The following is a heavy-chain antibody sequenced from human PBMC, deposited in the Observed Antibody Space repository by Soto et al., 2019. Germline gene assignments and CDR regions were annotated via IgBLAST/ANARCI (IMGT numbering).Heavy chain of an antibody. V-gene: IGHV4-59*08. J-gene: IGHJ4*02. CDR2: TSNSAPT. CDR3: ARQFRDVYNAVEV. CDR1: GGSISSYH. D-gene: IGHD1-1*01. Sequence: PSETLSLTCTVSGGSISSYHWSWIRQSPGKGLEWIGYTSNSAPTIYNPSLKSRVTISADTSKNQFSLRLSSVTAADTAVYFCARQFRDVYNAVEVWGQGALVTVSS.